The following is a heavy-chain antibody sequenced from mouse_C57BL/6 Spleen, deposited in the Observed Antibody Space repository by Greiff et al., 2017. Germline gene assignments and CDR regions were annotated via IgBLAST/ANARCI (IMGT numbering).Heavy chain of an antibody. Sequence: VQLQQPGPELVKPGASVKMSCKASGYTFTSYWITWVKQRHGQGLEWIGDIYPGSGSTNYNEKFKSKATLTVDTSSSTAYMQLSSLTSEDSAVYFCAGTMYFTSDYWGQGTTLTVSS. J-gene: IGHJ2*01. V-gene: IGHV1-55*01. CDR2: IYPGSGST. CDR3: AGTMYFTSDY. D-gene: IGHD1-1*02. CDR1: GYTFTSYW.